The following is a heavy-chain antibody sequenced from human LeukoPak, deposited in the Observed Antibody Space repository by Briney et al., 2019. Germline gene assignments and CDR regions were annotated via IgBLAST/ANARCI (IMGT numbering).Heavy chain of an antibody. J-gene: IGHJ4*02. V-gene: IGHV3-53*01. CDR1: GFTVSSNY. CDR2: IGSDNKP. CDR3: ARDLVQLWSKDF. Sequence: GGSLRLSCAASGFTVSSNYMSWVRQAPGKGLEWVSSIGSDNKPHYSESVKGRFAISRDNSKSMLFLQLNSLRAEDSALYYCARDLVQLWSKDFWGQGTLVTVSS. D-gene: IGHD5-18*01.